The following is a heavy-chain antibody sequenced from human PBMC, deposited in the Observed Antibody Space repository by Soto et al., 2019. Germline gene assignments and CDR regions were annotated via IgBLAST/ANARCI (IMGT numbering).Heavy chain of an antibody. J-gene: IGHJ6*02. CDR2: IIPIFGTA. CDR1: GGTFSSYA. D-gene: IGHD5-12*01. CDR3: AIEMATRDHSYYATDV. Sequence: GASVKVSCKASGGTFSSYAISWVRQAPGQGLEWMGGIIPIFGTANYAQKFQGRVTITADESTSTAYMELSSLRSEDTAVYYCAIEMATRDHSYYATDVWGQGPTVTVSS. V-gene: IGHV1-69*13.